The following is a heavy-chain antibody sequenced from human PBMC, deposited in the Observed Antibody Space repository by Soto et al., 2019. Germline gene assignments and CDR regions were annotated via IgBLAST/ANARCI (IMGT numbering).Heavy chain of an antibody. V-gene: IGHV6-1*01. J-gene: IGHJ3*02. Sequence: PSQTLSLTCAISGDSVSTNSVGWNWIRQSPSRGLEWLGRTYYKSKWYNDYAPSVKSRITINPDTSKNQFSLQLNSVTPEDTAVYYCARNIMSGSGVFDIWGQGTMVTVSS. CDR2: TYYKSKWYN. D-gene: IGHD2-8*01. CDR3: ARNIMSGSGVFDI. CDR1: GDSVSTNSVG.